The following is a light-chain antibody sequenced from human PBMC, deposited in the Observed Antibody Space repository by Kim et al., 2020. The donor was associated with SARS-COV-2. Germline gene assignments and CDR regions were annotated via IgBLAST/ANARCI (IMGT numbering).Light chain of an antibody. CDR3: QVWDNYSDHVV. Sequence: PGTTARITCGRNNIGSNSVHWYQQKPGQGPVLVMKYDRDRPSGIPGRISGSNSGNTATLTITRVEAGDEADYYCQVWDNYSDHVVFGGGTQLTVL. J-gene: IGLJ2*01. V-gene: IGLV3-21*04. CDR2: YDR. CDR1: NIGSNS.